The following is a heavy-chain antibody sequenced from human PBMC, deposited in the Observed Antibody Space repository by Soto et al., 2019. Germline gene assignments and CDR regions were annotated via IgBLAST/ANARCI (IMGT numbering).Heavy chain of an antibody. Sequence: SATRSLTCSVSGYSISVGVYWVLIRKPPGKGLEWIGSIYHGGSSYFNPSLKSRATISMDTSENQFSLKLTSVTAADTAIYFCANRVDVLAPWNWGQGTLVTVSS. D-gene: IGHD3-9*01. V-gene: IGHV4-38-2*01. J-gene: IGHJ4*02. CDR3: ANRVDVLAPWN. CDR1: GYSISVGVY. CDR2: IYHGGSS.